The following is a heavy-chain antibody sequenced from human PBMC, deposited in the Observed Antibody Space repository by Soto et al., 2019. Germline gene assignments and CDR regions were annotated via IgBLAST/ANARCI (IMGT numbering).Heavy chain of an antibody. CDR3: ARDHYLGSGSYYKGGFDY. Sequence: EVQLAESGGGLVQPGGSLRLSCAASGFIFSSYEMNWVRQAPGKGLEWVSYISGSGSSIYYADSVKGRFTISRDNAKNSLYLQMNSLRAEDTAVYYCARDHYLGSGSYYKGGFDYWGQGTLVTVSS. D-gene: IGHD3-10*01. J-gene: IGHJ4*02. V-gene: IGHV3-48*03. CDR2: ISGSGSSI. CDR1: GFIFSSYE.